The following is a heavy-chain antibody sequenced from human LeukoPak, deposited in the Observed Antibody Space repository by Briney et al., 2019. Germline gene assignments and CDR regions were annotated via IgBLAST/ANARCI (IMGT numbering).Heavy chain of an antibody. Sequence: GGSLRLSCTASGFTLSSYEMSWIRQAPGKGLEWVASIDYSGGSTHYADSVMGRFTISRDNSKNTLYLQMNSLRAEDTAVYYCAKTIDRGYSYGYVFDYWGQGTLVTVSS. CDR2: IDYSGGST. J-gene: IGHJ4*02. CDR1: GFTLSSYE. D-gene: IGHD5-18*01. CDR3: AKTIDRGYSYGYVFDY. V-gene: IGHV3-23*01.